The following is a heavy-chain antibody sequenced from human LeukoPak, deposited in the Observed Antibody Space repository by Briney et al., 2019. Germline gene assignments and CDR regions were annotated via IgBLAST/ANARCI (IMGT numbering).Heavy chain of an antibody. CDR1: GGSISSYY. V-gene: IGHV4-59*01. CDR2: IYYSGST. D-gene: IGHD3-10*01. J-gene: IGHJ4*02. Sequence: PSETLSLTCTVSGGSISSYYWSWIRQPPGKGLEWIGYIYYSGSTNYNPSLKSRVTISVDTSKNQFSLKLSSVTAADTAVYYCARAWPPFGEGYYFDYWGQGTLVTVSS. CDR3: ARAWPPFGEGYYFDY.